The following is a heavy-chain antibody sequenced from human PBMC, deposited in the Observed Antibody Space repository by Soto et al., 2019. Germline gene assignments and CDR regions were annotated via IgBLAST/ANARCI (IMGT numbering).Heavy chain of an antibody. Sequence: SETLSLTCAVYGGSFSGYYWSWIRQPPGKGLEWIGEINHSGSTNYNPSLKSRVTISVDTSKNQFSLKLSSVTAADTAVYYCARYRGLSDPTIFGGKSGLQGVGYYYGMDVWGQGTTVTVSS. CDR3: ARYRGLSDPTIFGGKSGLQGVGYYYGMDV. CDR1: GGSFSGYY. J-gene: IGHJ6*02. D-gene: IGHD3-3*01. V-gene: IGHV4-34*01. CDR2: INHSGST.